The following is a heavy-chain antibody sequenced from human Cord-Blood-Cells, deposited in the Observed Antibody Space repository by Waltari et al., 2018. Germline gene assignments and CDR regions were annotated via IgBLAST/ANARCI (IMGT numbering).Heavy chain of an antibody. J-gene: IGHJ4*02. CDR3: ASLLGYCSSTSCYTGDY. Sequence: QVQLQQWGAGLLKPSETLSLTCAVYGGSFSGYYWSWIPQPPGKGLEWIGEINHSGSTNYNPSLKSRVTISVDTSKNQFSLKLSSVTAADTAVYYCASLLGYCSSTSCYTGDYWGQGTLVTVSS. CDR1: GGSFSGYY. D-gene: IGHD2-2*02. CDR2: INHSGST. V-gene: IGHV4-34*01.